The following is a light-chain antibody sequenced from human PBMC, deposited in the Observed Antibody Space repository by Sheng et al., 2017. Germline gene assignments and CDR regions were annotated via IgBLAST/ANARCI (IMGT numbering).Light chain of an antibody. CDR3: QQLNSFPLT. CDR1: QSVRSNY. J-gene: IGKJ4*01. CDR2: GAS. V-gene: IGKV3-20*01. Sequence: EIVLTQSPGTLSLSPGERATLSCRASQSVRSNYLAWYQQKPGQAPRLLIYGASTRATGIPARFSGSGSGTDFTLTISSLQPEDFATYYCQQLNSFPLTFGGGTNGGDQT.